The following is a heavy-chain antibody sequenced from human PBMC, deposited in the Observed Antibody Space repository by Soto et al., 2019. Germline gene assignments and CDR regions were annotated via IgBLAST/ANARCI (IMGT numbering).Heavy chain of an antibody. CDR3: ARLQFPTWVDP. D-gene: IGHD4-4*01. V-gene: IGHV4-31*03. CDR1: GDSISSGGFY. J-gene: IGHJ5*02. Sequence: QVQLQESGPGLVKPSQTLSLSCSASGDSISSGGFYWSWIRQRPGEGLEWIGNVYYSGATYYNPSFEGRVVVFLDLSANRFALELRSVTAADTAVYYCARLQFPTWVDPWGQGTLVTVSS. CDR2: VYYSGAT.